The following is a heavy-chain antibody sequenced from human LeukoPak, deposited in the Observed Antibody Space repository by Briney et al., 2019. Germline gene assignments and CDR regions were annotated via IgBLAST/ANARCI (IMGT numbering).Heavy chain of an antibody. Sequence: SETLSLTCTVSGGSISSSSYYSGWIRQPPGKGLKWIGSIYYSGSTYYNPSLKSRVTISVDTSKNQFSLKLSSVTAADTAVYYCAIGYSSGWYDFDYWGQGTLSPSPQ. D-gene: IGHD6-19*01. V-gene: IGHV4-39*01. CDR2: IYYSGST. J-gene: IGHJ4*02. CDR1: GGSISSSSYY. CDR3: AIGYSSGWYDFDY.